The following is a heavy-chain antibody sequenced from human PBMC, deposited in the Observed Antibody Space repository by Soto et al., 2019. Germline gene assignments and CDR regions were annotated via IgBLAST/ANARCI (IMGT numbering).Heavy chain of an antibody. D-gene: IGHD7-27*01. J-gene: IGHJ6*03. CDR3: AGYAGLTGGWYYYMDV. CDR2: IIASLGIA. V-gene: IGHV1-69*02. Sequence: QVQLVHSGAEVKKPGSSVNVSCKASGGTFSSYTISWVRQAPGQGLEWMGRIIASLGIANYAQKFQGRVTITADKSTSTAYTERTSLRSEDAAVCYCAGYAGLTGGWYYYMDVWRKGTTVTVSS. CDR1: GGTFSSYT.